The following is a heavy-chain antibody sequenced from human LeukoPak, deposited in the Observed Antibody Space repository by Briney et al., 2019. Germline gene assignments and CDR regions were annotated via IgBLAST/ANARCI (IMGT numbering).Heavy chain of an antibody. D-gene: IGHD3-10*01. CDR3: AREGYGSGRRLGMDV. J-gene: IGHJ6*02. CDR1: GYTFINYY. V-gene: IGHV1-46*01. Sequence: ASVKVSCKASGYTFINYYMHWVRQAPEQGLEWMGIINPSGGSTTYAQKIQGRVTLTTDTSTSTVYMELSSLRSDDTSVYYCAREGYGSGRRLGMDVWGQGTTVTVSS. CDR2: INPSGGST.